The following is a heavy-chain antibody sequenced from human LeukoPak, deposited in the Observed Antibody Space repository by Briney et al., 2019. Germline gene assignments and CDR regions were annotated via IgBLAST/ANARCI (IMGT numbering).Heavy chain of an antibody. Sequence: PSETLSLTCAVYGGSFTDFYWNWMRQPPGKGLEWIGEINHAGSTKYNPSLKSRLTISINTSKNQFSLKLSSVTAADTAVYYCARGGIITMVRGAKFDYWGQGTLVTVSS. CDR2: INHAGST. CDR3: ARGGIITMVRGAKFDY. D-gene: IGHD3-10*01. V-gene: IGHV4-34*01. J-gene: IGHJ4*02. CDR1: GGSFTDFY.